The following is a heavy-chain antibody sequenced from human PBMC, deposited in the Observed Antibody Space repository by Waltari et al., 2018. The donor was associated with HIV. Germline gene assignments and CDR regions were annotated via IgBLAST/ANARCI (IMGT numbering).Heavy chain of an antibody. CDR3: AGGYSYGIADY. J-gene: IGHJ4*02. Sequence: QVQLVQSGAEVKKPGASVKVSCKASGYTFTGYYMHWVRQAPGQGLEWMGWINPNSGGTDYAQKVQGRVTMTRDTSISTAYMELSRLRSDDTAVYYCAGGYSYGIADYWGQGTLVTVSS. V-gene: IGHV1-2*02. CDR1: GYTFTGYY. CDR2: INPNSGGT. D-gene: IGHD5-18*01.